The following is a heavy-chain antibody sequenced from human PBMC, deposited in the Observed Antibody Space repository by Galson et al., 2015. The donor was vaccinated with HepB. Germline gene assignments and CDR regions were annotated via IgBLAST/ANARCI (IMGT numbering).Heavy chain of an antibody. CDR1: GFTFSSYE. CDR3: VRRRGMDV. J-gene: IGHJ6*02. CDR2: ISSSGSTI. V-gene: IGHV3-48*03. Sequence: SLRLSCAASGFTFSSYEMSWVRQAPGKGLDWISYISSSGSTIYYADSVKGRFTVSRDNAKNSLYLQMNSLRAEDTAVYHCVRRRGMDVWGQGTTVTVSS.